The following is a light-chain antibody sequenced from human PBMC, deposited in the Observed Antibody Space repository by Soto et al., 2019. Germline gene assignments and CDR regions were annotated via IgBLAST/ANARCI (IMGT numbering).Light chain of an antibody. V-gene: IGKV3-11*01. Sequence: EIVLTQSPATLSLSPGERATLSCRASQSIYNFLAWYQQKPGQAPRLLTYGASNRATGIPARFSGSGSGTDFTLTISSLEPEDFAAYYCQQHFNGPITFGQGTRLEIK. J-gene: IGKJ5*01. CDR3: QQHFNGPIT. CDR1: QSIYNF. CDR2: GAS.